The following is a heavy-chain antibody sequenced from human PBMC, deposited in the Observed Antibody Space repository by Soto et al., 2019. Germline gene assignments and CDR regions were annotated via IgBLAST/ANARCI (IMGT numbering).Heavy chain of an antibody. Sequence: QEQLMESGGGVVQPGWSLRLSCVASGFTFRSYGMHWVRQAPGKGLEWVAIIWPNGSKTYYADSVKGRFTISRDNSKNTLLLQMNGLGAEDTALYYCTRDQHSNYFDNWGQGTLVTVSS. D-gene: IGHD4-4*01. CDR2: IWPNGSKT. CDR1: GFTFRSYG. V-gene: IGHV3-33*01. CDR3: TRDQHSNYFDN. J-gene: IGHJ4*02.